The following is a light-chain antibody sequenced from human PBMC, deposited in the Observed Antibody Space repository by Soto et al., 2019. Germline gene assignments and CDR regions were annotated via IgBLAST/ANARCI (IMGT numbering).Light chain of an antibody. CDR1: QSVSSSY. CDR3: HQYGSSPPRLT. J-gene: IGKJ4*01. V-gene: IGKV3-20*01. CDR2: GAS. Sequence: EIVLTQSPGTLSLSPGERATLSCRASQSVSSSYLAWYQQKPGQAPRLLIYGASSRATGIPDRFSGSGSGTDFTLTISRLEPEDGVVYYYHQYGSSPPRLTFGGGTKVDIK.